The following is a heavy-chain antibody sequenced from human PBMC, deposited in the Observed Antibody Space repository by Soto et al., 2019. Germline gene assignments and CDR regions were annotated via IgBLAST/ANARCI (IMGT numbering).Heavy chain of an antibody. CDR2: IWYDGSNK. CDR3: ARDARYFDWLLGYNWFDP. D-gene: IGHD3-9*01. CDR1: GFTFSSYG. J-gene: IGHJ5*02. V-gene: IGHV3-33*01. Sequence: GGSLRLSCAASGFTFSSYGMHWVRQAPGKGLEWVAVIWYDGSNKYYADSVKGRFTISRDNSKNTLYLQMNSLRAEDTAVYYCARDARYFDWLLGYNWFDPWGQGTLVTVSS.